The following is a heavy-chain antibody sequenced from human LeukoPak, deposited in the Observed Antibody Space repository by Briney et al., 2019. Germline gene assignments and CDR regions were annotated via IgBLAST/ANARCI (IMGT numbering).Heavy chain of an antibody. CDR1: GASIGSGPYY. J-gene: IGHJ6*02. CDR3: AGETNYYYYYDLDV. V-gene: IGHV4-31*03. Sequence: NSSETLSLTCNVSGASIGSGPYYWHWIRQRPGKGLEWIGYIYSRGSTYYRPSLESRVTIRLTSVTAADTAVYFCAGETNYYYYYDLDVWGQGTSVTVSS. CDR2: IYSRGST.